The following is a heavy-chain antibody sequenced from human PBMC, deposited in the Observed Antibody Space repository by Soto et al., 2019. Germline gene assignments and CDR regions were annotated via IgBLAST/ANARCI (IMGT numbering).Heavy chain of an antibody. D-gene: IGHD3-9*01. CDR2: VYWDDDK. CDR1: GFSLNSRGVG. Sequence: SGPTLVNPTQTLTLTCTFSGFSLNSRGVGVGWVRQPPGKALEWLAIVYWDDDKRYRPSLRSRLSIRKDTPKNQVVLTLTNTDPVDTATYYCVHRGPVDETGMGFDFWGQGSLVTVSS. J-gene: IGHJ4*02. V-gene: IGHV2-5*02. CDR3: VHRGPVDETGMGFDF.